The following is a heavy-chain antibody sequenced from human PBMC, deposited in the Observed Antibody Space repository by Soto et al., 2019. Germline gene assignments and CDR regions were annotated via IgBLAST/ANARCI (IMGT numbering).Heavy chain of an antibody. Sequence: PGESLKISCKGSGYSFTSYWIGWVRQMPGKGLEWMGIIYPGDSDTRYSPSFQGQVTISADKSISTAYLQWSSLKASDTAMYYCARSQYSSSWYDYYGMDVWGQGTTVTVSS. J-gene: IGHJ6*02. CDR1: GYSFTSYW. CDR3: ARSQYSSSWYDYYGMDV. D-gene: IGHD6-13*01. V-gene: IGHV5-51*01. CDR2: IYPGDSDT.